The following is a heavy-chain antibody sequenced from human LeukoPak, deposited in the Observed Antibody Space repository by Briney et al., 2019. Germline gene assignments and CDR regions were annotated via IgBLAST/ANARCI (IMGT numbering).Heavy chain of an antibody. CDR2: ISAYNGNT. Sequence: ASVKVSCKASGYTFTSNYMHWVRQAPGQGLEWMGWISAYNGNTNYAQKLQGRVTMTTDTSTSTAYMELRSLRSDDTAVYYCARDYYDSSHYYYYYGMDVWGQGTTVTVSS. CDR3: ARDYYDSSHYYYYYGMDV. J-gene: IGHJ6*02. CDR1: GYTFTSNY. V-gene: IGHV1-18*04. D-gene: IGHD3-22*01.